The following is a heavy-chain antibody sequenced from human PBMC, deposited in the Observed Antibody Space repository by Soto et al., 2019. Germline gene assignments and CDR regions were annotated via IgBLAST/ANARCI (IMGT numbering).Heavy chain of an antibody. Sequence: SETLSLTSTVSGGSISSYYWSWIRQPPGKGLEWIGYIYYSGSTNYNPSLKSRVTISVDTSKNQFSLKLSSVTAADTAVYYCARAGAAAGNYYYYGMDVWGQGTTVTVSS. CDR1: GGSISSYY. V-gene: IGHV4-59*01. CDR3: ARAGAAAGNYYYYGMDV. D-gene: IGHD6-13*01. J-gene: IGHJ6*02. CDR2: IYYSGST.